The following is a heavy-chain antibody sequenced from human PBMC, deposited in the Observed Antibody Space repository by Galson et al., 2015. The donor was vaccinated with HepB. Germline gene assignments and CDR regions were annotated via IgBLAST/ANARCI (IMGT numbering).Heavy chain of an antibody. CDR2: ISYDGSTN. Sequence: SLRLSCAASGFTFSLYAMHWVRQAPGKGLEWVALISYDGSTNDYADSLKGRFTISRDNSKNTLYLQVNSLRAEDTAVYYCATGFYYMDVWGKGTTVTVSS. J-gene: IGHJ6*03. CDR1: GFTFSLYA. CDR3: ATGFYYMDV. V-gene: IGHV3-30*01.